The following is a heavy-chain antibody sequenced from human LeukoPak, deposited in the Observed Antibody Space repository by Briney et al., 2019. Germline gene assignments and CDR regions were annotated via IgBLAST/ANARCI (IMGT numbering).Heavy chain of an antibody. CDR2: IIPIFGTA. CDR1: GGTFSSYA. Sequence: ASVKVSCKASGGTFSSYAISWVRQAPGQGLEWMGRIIPIFGTANYAQKFQGRVTITTDESTSTAYMELSSLRSEDTAVYYCARDRETIAAGNWFDPWGQGTLVTVSS. D-gene: IGHD6-13*01. V-gene: IGHV1-69*05. J-gene: IGHJ5*02. CDR3: ARDRETIAAGNWFDP.